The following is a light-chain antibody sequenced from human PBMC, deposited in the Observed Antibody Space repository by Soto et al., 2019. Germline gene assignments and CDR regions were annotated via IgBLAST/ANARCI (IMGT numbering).Light chain of an antibody. CDR3: QQYGISGT. Sequence: PSSLSLSPGERSTLSCRASHSVRSSLAWYQQKPGQAPRLLIYGASNRATGIPDRFSGSGSGTDFTLTISRLEPEDFAVYYCQQYGISGTFGQGTKVDI. CDR1: HSVRSS. V-gene: IGKV3-20*01. J-gene: IGKJ1*01. CDR2: GAS.